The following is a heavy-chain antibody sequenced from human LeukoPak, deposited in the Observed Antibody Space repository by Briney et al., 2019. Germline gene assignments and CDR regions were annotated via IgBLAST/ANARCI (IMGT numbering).Heavy chain of an antibody. V-gene: IGHV3-9*01. CDR1: GFTFDDYA. CDR3: AKDLGAHYYGSGSYYSGIDY. J-gene: IGHJ4*02. D-gene: IGHD3-10*01. Sequence: PGGSLRLSCAASGFTFDDYAMHWVRNAPGKGLEWVSGISWNSGSIGYADSVKGRFTISRDNAKNSLYLQMNSLRAEDTALYYCAKDLGAHYYGSGSYYSGIDYWGQGTLVTVSS. CDR2: ISWNSGSI.